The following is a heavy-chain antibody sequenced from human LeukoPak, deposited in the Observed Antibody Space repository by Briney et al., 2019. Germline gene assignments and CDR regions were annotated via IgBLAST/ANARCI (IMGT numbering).Heavy chain of an antibody. V-gene: IGHV4-59*08. J-gene: IGHJ4*02. D-gene: IGHD5-24*01. CDR2: IYSTGST. Sequence: PSETLSLTCSVSGGSMSNYYWSWIRQPPGKGLEWIGHIYSTGSTTYSPSLKSRVIMSVDTSKNQFSLRVTSVTAADTAVYYCARHRSDGSYPLDSWGQGALVTVSS. CDR3: ARHRSDGSYPLDS. CDR1: GGSMSNYY.